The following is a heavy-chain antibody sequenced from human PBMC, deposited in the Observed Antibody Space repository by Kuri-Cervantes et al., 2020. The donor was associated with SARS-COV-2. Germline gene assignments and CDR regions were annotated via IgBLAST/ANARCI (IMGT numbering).Heavy chain of an antibody. J-gene: IGHJ6*02. CDR1: GGSISSYY. Sequence: SETLSLTCTVSGGSISSYYWSWIRQLAGKGLEWIGRIYTSGSTNYNPSLKSRVTISVDTSKNQFSLKLSSVTAADTAVYYCASIVVVPAASGYYYYYGMDVWGQGTTVTVSS. CDR3: ASIVVVPAASGYYYYYGMDV. V-gene: IGHV4-4*07. D-gene: IGHD2-2*01. CDR2: IYTSGST.